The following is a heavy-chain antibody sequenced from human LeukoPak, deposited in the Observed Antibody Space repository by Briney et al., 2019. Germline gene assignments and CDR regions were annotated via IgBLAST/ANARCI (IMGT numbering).Heavy chain of an antibody. V-gene: IGHV3-48*01. CDR3: ERVYRRYFDY. CDR2: ISSSSSSI. Sequence: GGSLRLSCAASGFIFSSYSMNWVRQAPGKGLEWVSYISSSSSSIYYADAVKGRFTISRDNAKNSLYLQMNSLRAEDTAVYYCERVYRRYFDYWGQGTLVTVSS. CDR1: GFIFSSYS. D-gene: IGHD1-14*01. J-gene: IGHJ4*02.